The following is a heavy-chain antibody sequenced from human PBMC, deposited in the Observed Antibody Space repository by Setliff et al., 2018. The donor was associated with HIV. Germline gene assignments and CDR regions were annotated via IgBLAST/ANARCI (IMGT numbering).Heavy chain of an antibody. CDR1: GFTFDDYA. CDR3: AKDRWFSRGYGTTWVEGPFDY. CDR2: INWSSRNM. J-gene: IGHJ4*02. D-gene: IGHD2-8*01. Sequence: LRLSCAASGFTFDDYAMHWVRQAPGKGLEWVSGINWSSRNMGYADSVKGRFTISRDNAKSFLYLQMDSLRAEDTALYYCAKDRWFSRGYGTTWVEGPFDYWGQGTLVTVSS. V-gene: IGHV3-9*01.